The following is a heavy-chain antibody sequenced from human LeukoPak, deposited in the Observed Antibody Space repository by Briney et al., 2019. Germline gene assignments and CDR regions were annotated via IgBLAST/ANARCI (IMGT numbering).Heavy chain of an antibody. Sequence: PGGSLRLSCAASGFTFRRYWMHWVRQAPGKGLVWVSRINDDGSSTSYADSVKGRSTISRDNANNTLYLQMNSLRAEETAVYYCARDFAPYTSGWPSYWGQGTLVTVSS. D-gene: IGHD6-19*01. V-gene: IGHV3-74*01. CDR3: ARDFAPYTSGWPSY. CDR2: INDDGSST. CDR1: GFTFRRYW. J-gene: IGHJ4*02.